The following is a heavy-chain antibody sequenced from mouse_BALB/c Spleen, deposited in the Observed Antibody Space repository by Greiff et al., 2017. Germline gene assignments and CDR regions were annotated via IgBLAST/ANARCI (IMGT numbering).Heavy chain of an antibody. D-gene: IGHD2-3*01. CDR3: ARWDDGYYGGYFDD. CDR2: ISYSGST. J-gene: IGHJ2*01. V-gene: IGHV3-8*02. CDR1: GDSITSGY. Sequence: EVQLVESGPSLVKPSQTLSLTCSVTGDSITSGYWNWIRKFPGNKLEYMGYISYSGSTYYNPSLKSRISITRDTSKNQYYLQLNSVTTEDTATYYCARWDDGYYGGYFDDWGQGTTLTVSS.